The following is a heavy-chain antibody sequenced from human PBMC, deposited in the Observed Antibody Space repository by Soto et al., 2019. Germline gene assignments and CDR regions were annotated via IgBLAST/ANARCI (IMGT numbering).Heavy chain of an antibody. CDR1: GFTFDAYA. CDR3: ARDAHRFCSSSSCSTGFDP. CDR2: ISWDGATT. Sequence: EVQLVESGGGAVQPGGSLRLSCVASGFTFDAYAMHWVRQAPGEGLEWVSLISWDGATTFYAASVKGRFTVSRDNSKNSLSLQMNSLKPEDTALYYCARDAHRFCSSSSCSTGFDPWGQGTVVTVSS. J-gene: IGHJ5*02. V-gene: IGHV3-43D*04. D-gene: IGHD2-15*01.